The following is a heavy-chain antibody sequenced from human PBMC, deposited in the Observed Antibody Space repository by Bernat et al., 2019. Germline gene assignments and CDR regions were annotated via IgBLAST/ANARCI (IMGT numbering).Heavy chain of an antibody. CDR1: GGSISSGGYS. CDR2: IYHSGST. Sequence: QLQLQESGSGLVKPSQTLSLTCAVSGGSISSGGYSWSWIRQPPGKGLERIGYIYHSGSTYYNPSLKSRVTISVDRSKNQFSLKLSSVTAADTAVYYCASGGYDYVWGSYRQAFDYWGQGTLVTVSS. V-gene: IGHV4-30-2*01. CDR3: ASGGYDYVWGSYRQAFDY. J-gene: IGHJ4*02. D-gene: IGHD3-16*02.